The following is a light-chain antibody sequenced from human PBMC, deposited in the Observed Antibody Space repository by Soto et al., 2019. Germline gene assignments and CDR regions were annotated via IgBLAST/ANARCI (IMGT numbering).Light chain of an antibody. CDR3: HQYDSYPWT. CDR1: HNVNNW. CDR2: HSS. Sequence: DIQMTQSPSTLSASVGDRVTITCRASHNVNNWLAWYQQKPGKAPKFLIYHSSTLESGVPSRFSGSGSGTELTLTIIGLQPDDFAPCSCHQYDSYPWTFGQGTKVEVK. J-gene: IGKJ1*01. V-gene: IGKV1-5*03.